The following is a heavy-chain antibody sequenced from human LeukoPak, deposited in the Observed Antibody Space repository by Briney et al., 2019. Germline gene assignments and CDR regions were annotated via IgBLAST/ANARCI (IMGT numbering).Heavy chain of an antibody. D-gene: IGHD3-3*01. J-gene: IGHJ6*02. V-gene: IGHV4-59*01. Sequence: SETLSLTCTVSGGSISSYYWSWIRQPPGKGLEWIGYIYYSGSTNYNPSLKSRVTISVDTSKNQFSLKLSSVTAADTAVYYRARANYDFWSGYYYYYYGMDVWGQGTTVTVSS. CDR3: ARANYDFWSGYYYYYYGMDV. CDR2: IYYSGST. CDR1: GGSISSYY.